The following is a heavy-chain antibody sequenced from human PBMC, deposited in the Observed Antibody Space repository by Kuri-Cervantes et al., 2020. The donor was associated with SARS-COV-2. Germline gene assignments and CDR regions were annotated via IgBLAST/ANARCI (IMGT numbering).Heavy chain of an antibody. V-gene: IGHV3-33*01. D-gene: IGHD6-19*01. CDR1: GFTFSSYG. CDR3: ARGSSGWPGDASWNFDY. CDR2: IWYDGSNK. Sequence: LSLTCAASGFTFSSYGMHWVRQAPGKGLEWVAVIWYDGSNKYYADSVKGRFTISRDNSKNTLYLQMNSLRAEDTAVYYCARGSSGWPGDASWNFDYWGQGTPVTVSS. J-gene: IGHJ4*02.